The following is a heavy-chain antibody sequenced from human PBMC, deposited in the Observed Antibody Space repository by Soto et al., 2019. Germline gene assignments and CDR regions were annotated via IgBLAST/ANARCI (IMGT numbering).Heavy chain of an antibody. V-gene: IGHV3-30*04. J-gene: IGHJ6*02. CDR2: ISNDGGIE. Sequence: QVQLVQSGGGVVQPARSLRLSCAASGFTLSDFAMHWVRQAPGTGLEWGALISNDGGIEHYGDSVRGRFTISRDNSKHLLYLQMTSLRVEDTAVYYCARAVPGMEVWGQGTTVTVSS. CDR1: GFTLSDFA. CDR3: ARAVPGMEV.